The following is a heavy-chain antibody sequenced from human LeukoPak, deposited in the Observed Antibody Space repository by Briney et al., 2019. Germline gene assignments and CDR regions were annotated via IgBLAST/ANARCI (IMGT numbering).Heavy chain of an antibody. CDR2: ITSDGRNT. CDR1: GFTFSSYS. CDR3: AKDWHYRLDL. D-gene: IGHD3-10*01. V-gene: IGHV3-74*01. Sequence: GGSLRLSCAASGFTFSSYSMNWVRQAPGKGLVWVSRITSDGRNTVYADFVKGRFTISRDNARNTVYLQMTSLRPEDSAVYFCAKDWHYRLDLWGQGALVTVSS. J-gene: IGHJ4*02.